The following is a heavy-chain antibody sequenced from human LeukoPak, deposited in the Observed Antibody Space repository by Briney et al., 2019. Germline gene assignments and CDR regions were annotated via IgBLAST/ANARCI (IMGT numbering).Heavy chain of an antibody. V-gene: IGHV3-7*01. D-gene: IGHD3/OR15-3a*01. CDR3: ARGQWTAFDYYYYMDV. J-gene: IGHJ6*03. CDR1: GFTFSSYW. CDR2: IKQDGSEK. Sequence: GGSLRLSCAASGFTFSSYWMSWVRQAPGKGLEWVANIKQDGSEKYYVDSVKGRFTISRDNAKDSLYLQMSGLRAEDTAIYYCARGQWTAFDYYYYMDVWGKGTTVTVSS.